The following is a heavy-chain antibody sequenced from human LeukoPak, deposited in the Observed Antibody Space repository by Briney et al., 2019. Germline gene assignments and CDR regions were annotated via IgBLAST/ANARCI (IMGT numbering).Heavy chain of an antibody. Sequence: AGGSLRLSCAASGFTFSSYAMSWVRQAPGKGLEWVSSISSSSSYIYYADSVKGRFTISRDNAKNSLYLQMNSLRAEDSAVYYCASTSGSFDYWGQGTLVTVSS. J-gene: IGHJ4*02. CDR1: GFTFSSYA. CDR2: ISSSSSYI. V-gene: IGHV3-21*01. D-gene: IGHD3-10*01. CDR3: ASTSGSFDY.